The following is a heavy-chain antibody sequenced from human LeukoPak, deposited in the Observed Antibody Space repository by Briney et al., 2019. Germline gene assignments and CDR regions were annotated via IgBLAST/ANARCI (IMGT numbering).Heavy chain of an antibody. CDR1: GGTFSSYA. CDR2: IIPIFGTA. Sequence: GASVKVSCKASGGTFSSYAISWVRQAPGQGLEWMGGIIPIFGTANYAQKFQGRVTITADESTSTAYMELSSLRSEDTAVYHCARCYDSSGSYYYYGMDVWGQGTTVTVSS. CDR3: ARCYDSSGSYYYYGMDV. J-gene: IGHJ6*02. D-gene: IGHD3-22*01. V-gene: IGHV1-69*13.